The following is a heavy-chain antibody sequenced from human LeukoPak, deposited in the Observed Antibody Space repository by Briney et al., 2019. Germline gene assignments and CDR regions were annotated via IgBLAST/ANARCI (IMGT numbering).Heavy chain of an antibody. CDR3: AGAYQLLYYFDY. J-gene: IGHJ4*02. Sequence: GGSLRLSCAASGFTFGSYSMNWVRQAPGKGLEWVSSISSSSSYIYYADSVKGRFTISRDNAKNSLYLQMNSLRAEDTAVYYCAGAYQLLYYFDYWGQGTLVTVSS. CDR2: ISSSSSYI. D-gene: IGHD2-2*01. CDR1: GFTFGSYS. V-gene: IGHV3-21*01.